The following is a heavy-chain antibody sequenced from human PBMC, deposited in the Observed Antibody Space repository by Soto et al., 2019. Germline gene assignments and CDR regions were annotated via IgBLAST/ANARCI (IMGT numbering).Heavy chain of an antibody. D-gene: IGHD3-10*01. V-gene: IGHV1-8*01. CDR1: GYTFTSYD. CDR2: MNPNSGNT. J-gene: IGHJ3*02. Sequence: ASVKVSCKASGYTFTSYDINWVRQATGQGLEWMGWMNPNSGNTGYAQKFQGRVTMTRNTSISTAYMELSSLRSEDTAGYYCARIRGGWPWGAFDIWGQGTMVTVSS. CDR3: ARIRGGWPWGAFDI.